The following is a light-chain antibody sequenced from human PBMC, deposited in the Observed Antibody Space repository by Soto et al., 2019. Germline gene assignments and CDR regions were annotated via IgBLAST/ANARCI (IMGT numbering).Light chain of an antibody. CDR1: SSNIGAGYD. J-gene: IGLJ2*01. CDR3: TSYTTTSSLGV. Sequence: QSVLTQPPSVSGAPGQRVTISCTGSSSNIGAGYDVHWYQQLPGTAPKLMIYEVSNRPSGVSTRFSGSKSGNTASLTISGLQADDEADYYCTSYTTTSSLGVFGGGTQLTVL. CDR2: EVS. V-gene: IGLV1-40*01.